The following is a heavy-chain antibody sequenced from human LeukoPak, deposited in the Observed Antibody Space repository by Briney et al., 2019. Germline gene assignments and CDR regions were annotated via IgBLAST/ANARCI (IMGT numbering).Heavy chain of an antibody. V-gene: IGHV6-1*01. CDR3: ARTPVRGVIPGYYYYYMDV. Sequence: SQTLSLTCAISGGSVSSNSAAWNWIRQSPSRGLEWLGRTYYRSKWYNDYAVSVKSRITINPDTSKNQFSLQLNSVTPEDTAVYYCARTPVRGVIPGYYYYYMDVWGKGTTVTVSS. D-gene: IGHD3-10*01. J-gene: IGHJ6*03. CDR2: TYYRSKWYN. CDR1: GGSVSSNSAA.